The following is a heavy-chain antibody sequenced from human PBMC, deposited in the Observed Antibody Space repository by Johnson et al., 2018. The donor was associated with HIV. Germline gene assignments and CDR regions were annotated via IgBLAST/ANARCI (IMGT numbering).Heavy chain of an antibody. CDR2: ISSNGGST. CDR3: ARDAVTPI. J-gene: IGHJ3*02. D-gene: IGHD4-17*01. CDR1: GFTFSSYA. Sequence: LQLVESGGDVVQPGRSLRLSCAASGFTFSSYAMHWVRQAPGKGLEYVSAISSNGGSTYYANSVKGRFTISRDNSKNTLYLQMGSLRAEDMAVYYCARDAVTPIWGQGTMVTVSS. V-gene: IGHV3-64*01.